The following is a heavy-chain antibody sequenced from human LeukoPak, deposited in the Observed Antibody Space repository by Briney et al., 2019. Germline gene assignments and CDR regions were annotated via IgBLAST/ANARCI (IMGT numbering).Heavy chain of an antibody. CDR2: IKQDGSEK. D-gene: IGHD2-2*01. Sequence: GGSLRLSCAASGFTFSSYWMSWVRQAPGKGLEWVANIKQDGSEKYYVDSVKGRFTISRDNAKNSLYLQMNSLRAEDTAVYYCARSDCSSTSCYSYYGMDVWGQGTTVTVSS. CDR3: ARSDCSSTSCYSYYGMDV. CDR1: GFTFSSYW. V-gene: IGHV3-7*01. J-gene: IGHJ6*02.